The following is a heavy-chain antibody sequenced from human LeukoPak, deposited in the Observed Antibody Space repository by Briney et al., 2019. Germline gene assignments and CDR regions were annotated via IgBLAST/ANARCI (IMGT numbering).Heavy chain of an antibody. CDR1: GYTFTDYY. CDR3: ATGPLWFGEIPYYYYYMDV. D-gene: IGHD3-10*01. J-gene: IGHJ6*03. CDR2: VDPEDGET. Sequence: GASVKVSCKASGYTFTDYYMHWVQQAPGKGLGWMGRVDPEDGETIYAEKFQGRVTITADTSTDTAYMELSSLRSEDTAVYYCATGPLWFGEIPYYYYYMDVWGKGTTVTVSS. V-gene: IGHV1-69-2*01.